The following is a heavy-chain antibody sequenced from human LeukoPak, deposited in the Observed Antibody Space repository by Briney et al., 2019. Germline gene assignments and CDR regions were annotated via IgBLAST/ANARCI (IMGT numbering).Heavy chain of an antibody. V-gene: IGHV3-33*08. Sequence: PGGSLRLSCAASGFTFSSYAMSWVRQAPGKGLEWVAVIWYDGTNKYYADSVKGRFTISRDSSKNTLYLQMNSLRAEDTALYYCARAAYDSSGYLTLWGQGTLVTVSS. D-gene: IGHD3-22*01. J-gene: IGHJ4*02. CDR1: GFTFSSYA. CDR2: IWYDGTNK. CDR3: ARAAYDSSGYLTL.